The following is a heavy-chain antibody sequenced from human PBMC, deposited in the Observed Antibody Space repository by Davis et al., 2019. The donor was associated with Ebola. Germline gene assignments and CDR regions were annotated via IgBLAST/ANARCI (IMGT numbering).Heavy chain of an antibody. V-gene: IGHV1-46*01. CDR1: GYTFTSYY. CDR2: INPRGCST. J-gene: IGHJ4*02. D-gene: IGHD3-16*02. CDR3: ARELYDYVWGSHRKTFDY. Sequence: AASVKVSCKASGYTFTSYYMHWVRQAPGQGLEWMGIINPRGCSTSYPQKFQGRVTMTRDTSTSTVYMELSSLRSEDTAVYYCARELYDYVWGSHRKTFDYWGQGTLVTVSS.